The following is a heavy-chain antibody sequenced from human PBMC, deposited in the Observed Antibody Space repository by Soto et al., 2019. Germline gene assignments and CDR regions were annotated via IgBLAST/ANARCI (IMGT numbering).Heavy chain of an antibody. V-gene: IGHV4-59*08. CDR1: GGSFSGYY. D-gene: IGHD3-10*01. CDR2: IYYSGSA. CDR3: ARRYGGAFDI. Sequence: SETLSLTCAVYGGSFSGYYWTWIRQPPGTGLEWIGYIYYSGSASYNPALKSRVTISADTSKNQFSLKLSSVTAADTAVYYCARRYGGAFDIWGQGTMVT. J-gene: IGHJ3*02.